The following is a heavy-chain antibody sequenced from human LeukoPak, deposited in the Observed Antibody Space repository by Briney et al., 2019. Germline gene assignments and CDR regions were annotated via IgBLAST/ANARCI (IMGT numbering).Heavy chain of an antibody. CDR3: AGVGVGDWGSVWDH. CDR2: ISSGGGVT. CDR1: DFTFRTYS. D-gene: IGHD3-16*01. Sequence: GGSLRLSCGASDFTFRTYSMIWARQTPGTGLEWISYISSGGGVTHYAESVKGRFSISRDNAKNSLFLQMNRLKDEDTAVYYCAGVGVGDWGSVWDHWGQGVRVTVSS. J-gene: IGHJ4*02. V-gene: IGHV3-48*02.